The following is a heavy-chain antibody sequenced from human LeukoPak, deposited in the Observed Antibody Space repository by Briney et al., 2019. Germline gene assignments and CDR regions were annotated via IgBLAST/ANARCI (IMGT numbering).Heavy chain of an antibody. J-gene: IGHJ4*02. CDR1: GGSINSSNCN. Sequence: TSETLSLTCTVSGGSINSSNCNWGWIRQPPRRGPEWLASVYYSGLTYYNSSLKSRVSISVDTSKNQFSLKLTSVTAADTAVYYCARVAYGSGSRLIDCWGQGTLVTISS. CDR3: ARVAYGSGSRLIDC. CDR2: VYYSGLT. V-gene: IGHV4-39*07. D-gene: IGHD3-10*01.